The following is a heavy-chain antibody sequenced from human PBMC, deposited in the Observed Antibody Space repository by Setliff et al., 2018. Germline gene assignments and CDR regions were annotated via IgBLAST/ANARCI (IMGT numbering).Heavy chain of an antibody. CDR2: ISGDGGFR. Sequence: PGGSLRLSCAASGFTFNNYGMTWVRQAPGKGLEWVSIISGDGGFRDYGGSVKDRFIISRDNPRSTVYLQMNRLKVEDTAVYYCARENPSRLELRGAFDYWGQGTLVTVSS. D-gene: IGHD1-7*01. CDR1: GFTFNNYG. V-gene: IGHV3-23*01. J-gene: IGHJ4*02. CDR3: ARENPSRLELRGAFDY.